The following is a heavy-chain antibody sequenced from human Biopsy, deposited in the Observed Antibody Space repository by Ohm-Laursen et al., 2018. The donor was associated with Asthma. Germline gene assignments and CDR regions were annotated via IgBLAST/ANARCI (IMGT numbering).Heavy chain of an antibody. CDR1: EFPFSSYA. J-gene: IGHJ3*02. CDR3: ARAYGGSFFSGAFDI. CDR2: ISGNGDNT. D-gene: IGHD4-23*01. V-gene: IGHV3-23*01. Sequence: SLRLSCAASEFPFSSYAMNWVRQAPGKGLEWVSSISGNGDNTHYPDSVQGRFITSRDNSKNTLSLQMNSLRAEDTAVYYCARAYGGSFFSGAFDIWGQGTMVTVSS.